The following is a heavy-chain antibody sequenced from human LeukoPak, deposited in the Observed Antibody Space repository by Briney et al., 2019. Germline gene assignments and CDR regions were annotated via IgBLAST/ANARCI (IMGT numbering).Heavy chain of an antibody. J-gene: IGHJ4*02. CDR3: AKDRWGDYYFDY. Sequence: PGGSLRLSCAASGFTFSSYWMTWVRQGPGKGLEWVANIKPDGSLIYYVDSVKGRFTISRDNSKNTLYLQMNSLRAEDTAVYYCAKDRWGDYYFDYWGQGTLVTVSS. CDR2: IKPDGSLI. V-gene: IGHV3-7*01. CDR1: GFTFSSYW. D-gene: IGHD2-21*02.